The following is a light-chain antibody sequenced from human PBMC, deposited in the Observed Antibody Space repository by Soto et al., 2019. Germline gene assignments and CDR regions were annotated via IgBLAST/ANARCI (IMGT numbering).Light chain of an antibody. CDR3: SSYTSSSTPFYV. V-gene: IGLV2-14*01. CDR1: SSDVGGYNY. J-gene: IGLJ1*01. Sequence: QSALTQPASVSGSPGQSITISCTGTSSDVGGYNYVCWYQQHPGKAPKLMIYEVSNRPSGVSNRFSCSESGNTASLTISGLQAEDEADYYCSSYTSSSTPFYVFGTGTKLTVL. CDR2: EVS.